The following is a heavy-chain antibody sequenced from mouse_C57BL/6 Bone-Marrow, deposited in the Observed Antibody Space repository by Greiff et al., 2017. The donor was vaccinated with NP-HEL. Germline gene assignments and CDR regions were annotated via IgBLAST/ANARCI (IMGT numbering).Heavy chain of an antibody. CDR2: IDPSDSYT. CDR3: ARYYGSLAY. Sequence: QVQLQQPGAELVMPGASVKLSCKASGYTFTSYWMHWVKQRPGQGLEWIGEIDPSDSYTNYNQKFKGKSTLTVDKSSSTAYMHLSSLTSEDSAVYYCARYYGSLAYWGQGTLVTVSA. CDR1: GYTFTSYW. J-gene: IGHJ3*01. V-gene: IGHV1-69*01. D-gene: IGHD1-1*01.